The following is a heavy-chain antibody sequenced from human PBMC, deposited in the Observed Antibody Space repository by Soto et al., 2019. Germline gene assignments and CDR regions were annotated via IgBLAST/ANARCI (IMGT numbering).Heavy chain of an antibody. CDR2: INSDGSTT. CDR3: ARIDFWSGMDV. CDR1: GFTFSNYW. V-gene: IGHV3-74*01. D-gene: IGHD3-3*01. J-gene: IGHJ6*02. Sequence: EVQLVESGGGLLQPGGSLRLSCAASGFTFSNYWMNWVRQAPGKGLVWVSRINSDGSTTNYVDSVKGRVTISRDNAKNTLHLQMNSLRADDTAVYYCARIDFWSGMDVWGQGTTVTVSS.